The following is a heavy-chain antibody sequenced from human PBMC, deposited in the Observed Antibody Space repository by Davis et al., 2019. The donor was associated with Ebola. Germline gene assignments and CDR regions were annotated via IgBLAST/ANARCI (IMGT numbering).Heavy chain of an antibody. D-gene: IGHD3-10*01. V-gene: IGHV1-3*01. CDR1: GYTFNLYG. CDR2: INAGNGNT. CDR3: ARDRGGDYSFDY. J-gene: IGHJ4*02. Sequence: ASVKVSCKASGYTFNLYGISWVRQAPGQGLEWMGWINAGNGNTKYSQKFQGRVTITRDTSASTAYMELSSLRSEDTSVYYCARDRGGDYSFDYWGQGTLVTVSS.